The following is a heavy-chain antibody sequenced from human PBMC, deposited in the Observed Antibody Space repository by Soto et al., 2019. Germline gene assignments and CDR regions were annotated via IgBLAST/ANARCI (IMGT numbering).Heavy chain of an antibody. CDR1: GFTFSDHY. J-gene: IGHJ4*02. D-gene: IGHD4-17*01. CDR2: VRNKVNNYTT. CDR3: VSSWGDYRSFTH. V-gene: IGHV3-72*01. Sequence: EVQLVESGGGLVQPGGSLILSCAASGFTFSDHYMDWVRQAPGKGLEWVGRVRNKVNNYTTEYAASVKGRFSISRDDSRNSLYLQVNTLKTEDTAVYYCVSSWGDYRSFTHWGQGTLVTVSS.